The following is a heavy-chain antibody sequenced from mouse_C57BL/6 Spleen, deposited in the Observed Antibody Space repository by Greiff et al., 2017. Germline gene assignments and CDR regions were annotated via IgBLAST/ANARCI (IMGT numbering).Heavy chain of an antibody. CDR1: GYTFTSYN. V-gene: IGHV1-12*01. D-gene: IGHD2-5*01. Sequence: LQQSGAELVRPGASVKMSCKASGYTFTSYNMHWVKQTPRQGLEWIGAIYPGNGDTSYNQKFKGKATLTVDKSSSTAYMQLSSLTSEDSAVYFCARDYSNHTPAWFAYWGQGTLVTVSA. CDR2: IYPGNGDT. CDR3: ARDYSNHTPAWFAY. J-gene: IGHJ3*01.